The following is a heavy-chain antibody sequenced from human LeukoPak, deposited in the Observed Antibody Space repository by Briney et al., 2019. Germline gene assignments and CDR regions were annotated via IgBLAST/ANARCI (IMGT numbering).Heavy chain of an antibody. CDR1: AFTFGNAW. CDR3: IWTDVADY. CDR2: IKSNTDGATT. V-gene: IGHV3-15*01. Sequence: PGGSLRLSCAASAFTFGNAWMSWVRHPPGKGLEWVGRIKSNTDGATTDYAASVKGRFIVSRDDSKNTLFLQMDSLRTEDTAVYYCIWTDVADYWGQGTLVTVSS. D-gene: IGHD3/OR15-3a*01. J-gene: IGHJ4*02.